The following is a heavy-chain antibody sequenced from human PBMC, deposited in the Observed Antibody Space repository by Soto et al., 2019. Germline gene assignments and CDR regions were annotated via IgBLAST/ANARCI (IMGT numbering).Heavy chain of an antibody. CDR3: ARGQVTDGYGSGSYFDY. Sequence: SETLSLTCAVYGGSFSGYSWSWIRQPPGKGLEWIGEINHSGSTNYNPSLKSRVTISVDTSKNQFSLKLSSVTAADTAVYYCARGQVTDGYGSGSYFDYWSQGALVTVS. V-gene: IGHV4-34*01. J-gene: IGHJ4*02. CDR1: GGSFSGYS. CDR2: INHSGST. D-gene: IGHD3-10*01.